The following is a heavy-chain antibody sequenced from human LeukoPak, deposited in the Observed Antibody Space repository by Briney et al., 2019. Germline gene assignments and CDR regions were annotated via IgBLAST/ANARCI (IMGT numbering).Heavy chain of an antibody. D-gene: IGHD3-22*01. J-gene: IGHJ4*02. Sequence: ASVRVSCKASGFTFSAYDINWVRQAPGQGLEWMGWMNPNSGNTGFAQKFQGRVTMTRDTSINTAYMELSNLRSEDTAVYYCARVSQTPAYYYTSGYYYHGYWGQGTRVTVSS. CDR3: ARVSQTPAYYYTSGYYYHGY. V-gene: IGHV1-8*01. CDR1: GFTFSAYD. CDR2: MNPNSGNT.